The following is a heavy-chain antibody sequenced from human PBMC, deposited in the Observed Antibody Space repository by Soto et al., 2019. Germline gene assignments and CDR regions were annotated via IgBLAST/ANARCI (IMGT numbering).Heavy chain of an antibody. CDR3: ARDAGENYKYGMDV. Sequence: PGGSLRLSCAASGFIFSTYAMHWVRQAPGKGLEWVAVISYDGSNKYYADSVKGRFTISRDNSKNTLYLQMNSLRAEDTAVYYSARDAGENYKYGMDVWGQGTTVTVSS. CDR1: GFIFSTYA. V-gene: IGHV3-30-3*01. D-gene: IGHD4-17*01. CDR2: ISYDGSNK. J-gene: IGHJ6*02.